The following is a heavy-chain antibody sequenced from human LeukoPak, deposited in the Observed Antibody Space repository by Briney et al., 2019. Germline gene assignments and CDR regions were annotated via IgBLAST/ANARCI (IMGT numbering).Heavy chain of an antibody. D-gene: IGHD3-16*01. V-gene: IGHV3-7*04. J-gene: IGHJ4*02. CDR2: MNQLGNEK. Sequence: GGSLRLSCAASKFTFSTYWMSWVRQAPGKGPEWVAYMNQLGNEKNYLDSVKGRFTISRDNAKNSLYLQMTILRVEDTAVYYCARGTYYYEFWGQGTLVTVSS. CDR3: ARGTYYYEF. CDR1: KFTFSTYW.